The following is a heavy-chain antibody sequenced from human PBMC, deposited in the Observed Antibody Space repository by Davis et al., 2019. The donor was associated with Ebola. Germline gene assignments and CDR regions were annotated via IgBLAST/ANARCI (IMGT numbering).Heavy chain of an antibody. D-gene: IGHD6-13*01. J-gene: IGHJ5*02. CDR1: GYTFTNYY. V-gene: IGHV1-46*01. Sequence: ASVKVSCKASGYTFTNYYMHWVRQAPGQGLEWMGMINPNDGRTIYAQKFQGRVTITADESTSTAYMELSSLRSEDTAVYYCARSFSSTFVGWFDPWGQGTLVTVSS. CDR3: ARSFSSTFVGWFDP. CDR2: INPNDGRT.